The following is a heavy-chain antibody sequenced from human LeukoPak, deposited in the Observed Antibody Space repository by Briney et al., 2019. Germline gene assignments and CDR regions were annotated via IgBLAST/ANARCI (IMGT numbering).Heavy chain of an antibody. Sequence: GESLKISCKGSGYSFTNYWITWVRQMPGTGLEWMATIDPSDSYTNYGPSFQGHVTISADKSITTAYLQWSSLKASDTAMYYCARQDGGTLQWFDPWGQGTLVTVSS. CDR3: ARQDGGTLQWFDP. D-gene: IGHD2-15*01. J-gene: IGHJ5*02. CDR2: IDPSDSYT. CDR1: GYSFTNYW. V-gene: IGHV5-10-1*01.